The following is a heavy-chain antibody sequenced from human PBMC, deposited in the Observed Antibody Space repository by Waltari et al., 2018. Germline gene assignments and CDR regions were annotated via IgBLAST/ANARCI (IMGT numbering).Heavy chain of an antibody. CDR1: GYSISSGYY. CDR2: IYHSGST. Sequence: QVQLQESGPGLVKPSETLSLTCAVSGYSISSGYYWDWIRQPPGKGLEWIGNIYHSGSTHYNPSLKSRVTISVDTSKNQFSLKLSSVTAADTAVYYCARRAAITAAGPTYYMDVWGKGTTVTVSS. D-gene: IGHD6-13*01. J-gene: IGHJ6*03. V-gene: IGHV4-38-2*01. CDR3: ARRAAITAAGPTYYMDV.